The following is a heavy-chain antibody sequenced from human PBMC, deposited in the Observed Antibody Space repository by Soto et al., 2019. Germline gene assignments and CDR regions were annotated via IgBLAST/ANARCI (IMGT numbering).Heavy chain of an antibody. D-gene: IGHD3-3*01. CDR2: IIPIFGTA. V-gene: IGHV1-69*13. CDR3: ARDAGRAVLRFLEWPGSGMDV. Sequence: SVKVSCKASGGTFSSYAISWVRQAPGQGLEWMGGIIPIFGTANYAQKFQGGVTITADESTSTAYMELSSLRSEDTAVYYCARDAGRAVLRFLEWPGSGMDVWGQGTTVTVSS. CDR1: GGTFSSYA. J-gene: IGHJ6*02.